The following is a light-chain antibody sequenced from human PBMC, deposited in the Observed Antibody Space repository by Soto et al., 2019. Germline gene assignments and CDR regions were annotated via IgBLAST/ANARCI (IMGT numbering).Light chain of an antibody. CDR3: CSYAGSSTFFYV. J-gene: IGLJ1*01. CDR2: EGS. V-gene: IGLV2-23*03. Sequence: QSALTQPASVSGSSGQSITISCTGTSSDVGSYNLVSWYQQHPGKAPKLMIYEGSKRPSGVSNRFSGSKSGNTASLTISGLQAEDEADYYCCSYAGSSTFFYVFGTGTKVTVL. CDR1: SSDVGSYNL.